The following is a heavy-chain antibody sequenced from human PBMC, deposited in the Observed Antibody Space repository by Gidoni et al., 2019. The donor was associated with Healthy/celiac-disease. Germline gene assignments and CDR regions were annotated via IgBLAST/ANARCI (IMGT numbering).Heavy chain of an antibody. CDR1: GCTFSSYA. J-gene: IGHJ6*03. V-gene: IGHV3-30-3*01. CDR3: ARGPKRYYYYMDV. Sequence: QVQLVESGGGVVQPGRSLILSCASSGCTFSSYAMHWVRQAPGKGLEWVAVISYDGSNKYYADSVKGRFTISRDNSKNTLYLQMNSLRAEDTAVYYCARGPKRYYYYMDVWGKGTTVTVSS. CDR2: ISYDGSNK.